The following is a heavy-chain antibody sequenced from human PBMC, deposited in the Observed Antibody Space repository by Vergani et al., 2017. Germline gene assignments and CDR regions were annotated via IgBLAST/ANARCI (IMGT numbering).Heavy chain of an antibody. Sequence: QVQLQESGPGLLKPSQTLSLTCTVSGGSLSSGSYYWSWVRQRPGKGLEWIGYIYNSGSAYYNPSLKSRVTISVDASKNQFSLKLRSVTAADTAVYYCASQDDHNGNPGAFDIWGQGTKVTVSS. CDR2: IYNSGSA. D-gene: IGHD4-23*01. J-gene: IGHJ3*02. V-gene: IGHV4-31*03. CDR1: GGSLSSGSYY. CDR3: ASQDDHNGNPGAFDI.